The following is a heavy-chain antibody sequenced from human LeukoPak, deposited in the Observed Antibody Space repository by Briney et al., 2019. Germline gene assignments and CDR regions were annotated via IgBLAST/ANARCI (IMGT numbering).Heavy chain of an antibody. Sequence: PGGSLRLSCAASGFSFNDYAMHWVRRAPGKGLEWVAVISFDGGNQYYADSVKGRFTISRDNSKKTLYLQMNSLRPEGTAVYYCTRDYDSTHFFGYWGQGTLVTVSS. CDR2: ISFDGGNQ. D-gene: IGHD3-22*01. J-gene: IGHJ4*02. CDR3: TRDYDSTHFFGY. CDR1: GFSFNDYA. V-gene: IGHV3-30-3*01.